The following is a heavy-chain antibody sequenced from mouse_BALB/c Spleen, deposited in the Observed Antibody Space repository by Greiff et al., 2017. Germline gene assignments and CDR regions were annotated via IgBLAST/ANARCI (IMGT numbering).Heavy chain of an antibody. Sequence: EVKLVESGGGLVQPGGSLKLSCAASGFTFSSYTMSWVRQTPEKRLEWVAYISNGGGSTYYPDTVKGRFTISRDNAKNTLYLQMSSLKSEDTAMYYCARRNDGGYAMDYWGQGTSVTVSS. CDR2: ISNGGGST. D-gene: IGHD2-12*01. CDR3: ARRNDGGYAMDY. V-gene: IGHV5-12-2*01. CDR1: GFTFSSYT. J-gene: IGHJ4*01.